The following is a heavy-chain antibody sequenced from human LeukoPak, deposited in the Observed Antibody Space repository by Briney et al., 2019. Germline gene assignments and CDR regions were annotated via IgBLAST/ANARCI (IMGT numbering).Heavy chain of an antibody. CDR3: VRIGIYSGYDVNFDY. D-gene: IGHD5-12*01. CDR2: IYYSGST. Sequence: PQTLSLTCTVSGGSISSGDYYWSWIRQPPGKGLEWIGYIYYSGSTYYNPSLKSRVTISVDTSKNQFSLKLSSVTAADTAVYYCVRIGIYSGYDVNFDYWGQGTLVTVSS. J-gene: IGHJ4*02. V-gene: IGHV4-30-4*01. CDR1: GGSISSGDYY.